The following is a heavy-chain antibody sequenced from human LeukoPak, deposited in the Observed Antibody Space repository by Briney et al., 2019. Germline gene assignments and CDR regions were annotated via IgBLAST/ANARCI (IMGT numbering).Heavy chain of an antibody. CDR3: ARDEVPYCSSTSCYHFDY. CDR2: ISYDGSNK. Sequence: GRSLRLSCAASGFTFSSYAMHWVRQAPGKGLEWVAVISYDGSNKYYADSVKGRFPISRDNSKNTLYLQMNSLRAEDTAVYYCARDEVPYCSSTSCYHFDYWGQGTLVTVSS. V-gene: IGHV3-30*04. D-gene: IGHD2-2*01. J-gene: IGHJ4*02. CDR1: GFTFSSYA.